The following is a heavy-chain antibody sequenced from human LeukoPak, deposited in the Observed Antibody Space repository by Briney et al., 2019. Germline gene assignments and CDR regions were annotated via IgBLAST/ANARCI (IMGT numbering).Heavy chain of an antibody. Sequence: PGGSLRLSCAGSGFTFSSYAMSWVGQAPGKGLEWVSAISGSGGSTYYADSVKGRFTISRDNSKNTLYLQMNSLRAEDTAVYYCAKDFIAEAGTYFDYWGQGTLVTVSS. J-gene: IGHJ4*02. D-gene: IGHD6-19*01. CDR2: ISGSGGST. CDR1: GFTFSSYA. V-gene: IGHV3-23*01. CDR3: AKDFIAEAGTYFDY.